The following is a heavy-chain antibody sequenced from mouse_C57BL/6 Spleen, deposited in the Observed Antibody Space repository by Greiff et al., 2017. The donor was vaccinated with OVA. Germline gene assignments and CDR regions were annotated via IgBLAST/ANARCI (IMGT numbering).Heavy chain of an antibody. D-gene: IGHD1-1*01. CDR1: GYSITSGYY. V-gene: IGHV3-6*01. CDR3: ARVRTTVDAMDY. Sequence: DVQLVESGPGLVKPSQSLSLTCSVTGYSITSGYYWNWIRQFPGNKLEWMGYISYDGSNNYNPSLKNRISITRDTSKNQFFLKLNSVTTEDTATYYCARVRTTVDAMDYWGQGTSVTVSS. CDR2: ISYDGSN. J-gene: IGHJ4*01.